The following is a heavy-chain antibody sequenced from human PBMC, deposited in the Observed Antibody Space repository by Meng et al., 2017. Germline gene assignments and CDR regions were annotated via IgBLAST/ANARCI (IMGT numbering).Heavy chain of an antibody. CDR3: ARGPNRWTGFDY. CDR1: GYTFTSYD. D-gene: IGHD3/OR15-3a*01. CDR2: MNPNSGNT. V-gene: IGHV1-8*01. J-gene: IGHJ4*02. Sequence: QGEVVQSGAEVKKSGASVKVSCKASGYTFTSYDINWVRQATGQGLEWMGWMNPNSGNTGYAQKFQGRVTMTRNTSISTAYMELSSLRSEDTAVYYCARGPNRWTGFDYWGQGTLVTVSS.